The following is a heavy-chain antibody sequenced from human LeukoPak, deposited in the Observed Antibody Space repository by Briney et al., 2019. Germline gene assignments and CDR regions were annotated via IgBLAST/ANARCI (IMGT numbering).Heavy chain of an antibody. J-gene: IGHJ4*02. CDR2: ISGFVYNI. Sequence: GGSLRLSCAASGFTFSSYAMSWVRQAPGKGLEWVSAISGFVYNIYYADSVQGRFTISRDNPKNTLYLQMNSLRAEDTAVYYCARDRIPSGWIFDYWGQGTLVTVSS. CDR3: ARDRIPSGWIFDY. D-gene: IGHD6-19*01. V-gene: IGHV3-23*01. CDR1: GFTFSSYA.